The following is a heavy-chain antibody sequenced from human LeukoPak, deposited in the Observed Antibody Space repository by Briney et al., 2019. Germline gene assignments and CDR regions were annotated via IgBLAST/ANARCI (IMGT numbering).Heavy chain of an antibody. CDR1: GVTFDDYA. Sequence: GGALRLSCAASGVTFDDYAMHWVRQAPGKGLEWVSLISWDGGSTYYADSVKGRFTISRDKSKNSLYLQINSLRAEDTPLYYCNAAIRGFDYWVQGTLVTVSS. CDR3: NAAIRGFDY. J-gene: IGHJ4*02. V-gene: IGHV3-43D*03. CDR2: ISWDGGST. D-gene: IGHD2-2*02.